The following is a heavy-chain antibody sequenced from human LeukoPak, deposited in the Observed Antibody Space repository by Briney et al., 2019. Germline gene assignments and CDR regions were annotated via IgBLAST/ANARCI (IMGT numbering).Heavy chain of an antibody. D-gene: IGHD2-15*01. CDR1: GGSISSYY. V-gene: IGHV4-59*01. CDR3: ARDCSGGSCYFDY. J-gene: IGHJ4*02. CDR2: IYYSGST. Sequence: SETLSLTCTVSGGSISSYYWSWIRQPPGRGLEWIGYIYYSGSTYYNPSLKSRVTISVDTSKNQFSLKLSSVTAADTAVYYCARDCSGGSCYFDYWGQGTLVTVSS.